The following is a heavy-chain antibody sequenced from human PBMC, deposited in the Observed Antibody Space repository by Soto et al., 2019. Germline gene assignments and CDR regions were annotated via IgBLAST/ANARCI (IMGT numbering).Heavy chain of an antibody. CDR2: ISAHNGNT. J-gene: IGHJ4*02. D-gene: IGHD1-1*01. CDR3: AGGRYGDY. V-gene: IGHV1-18*01. CDR1: GYTFTSYG. Sequence: QVHLVQSGAEVKKPGASVKVSCKASGYTFTSYGITWVRQAPGQGLEWRGWISAHNGNTDYAQKLQGRVIVTRATSTSTAYVELRTLLSDDTAVYYCAGGRYGDYWGQGALVTVSS.